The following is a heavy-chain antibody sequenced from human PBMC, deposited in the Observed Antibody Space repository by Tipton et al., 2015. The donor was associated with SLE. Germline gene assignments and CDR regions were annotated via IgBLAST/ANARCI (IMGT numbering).Heavy chain of an antibody. CDR1: GFSFSVYG. V-gene: IGHV3-23*01. D-gene: IGHD2-21*02. Sequence: SLRLSCAASGFSFSVYGMAWVRRAPGKGLEWVSALTGSGDGTYYADSVKGRFTISRDNSRNTVFLQINCLRADDTAIYYCAKRGEAVTASGNYFFDSWGQGTLVTVSS. J-gene: IGHJ4*02. CDR3: AKRGEAVTASGNYFFDS. CDR2: LTGSGDGT.